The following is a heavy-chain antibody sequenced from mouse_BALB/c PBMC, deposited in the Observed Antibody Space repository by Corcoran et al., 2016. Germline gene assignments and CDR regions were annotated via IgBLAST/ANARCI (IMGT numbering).Heavy chain of an antibody. CDR1: GYTFTDYS. CDR3: ARGDYGNYPFDY. D-gene: IGHD2-1*01. V-gene: IGHV9-2-1*01. CDR2: INTETGEP. J-gene: IGHJ2*01. Sequence: QIQLVQSGPELKKPGETVKISCKASGYTFTDYSMHWVKQAPGKGLKWMGWINTETGEPTYADDFKGRFAFSLETSASTAYLQINNLKNEDMATYFCARGDYGNYPFDYWGQGTTLTVSS.